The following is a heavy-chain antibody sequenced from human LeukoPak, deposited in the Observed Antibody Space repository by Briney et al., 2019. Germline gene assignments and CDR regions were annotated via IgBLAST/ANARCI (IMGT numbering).Heavy chain of an antibody. J-gene: IGHJ6*03. CDR2: ISAYNGNT. V-gene: IGHV1-18*01. D-gene: IGHD2-15*01. CDR3: ARRVGGPYYYYYYMDV. CDR1: GYTFTSYG. Sequence: ASVKVSCKASGYTFTSYGISWVRQAPGQGLEWMGWISAYNGNTNYAQKLQGRDTMTTDTSTSTAYMELRSLRSDDTAVYYCARRVGGPYYYYYYMDVWGKGTTVTVSS.